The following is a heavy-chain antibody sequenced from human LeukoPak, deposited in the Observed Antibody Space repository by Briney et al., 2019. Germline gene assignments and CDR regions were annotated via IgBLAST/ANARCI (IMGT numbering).Heavy chain of an antibody. CDR1: GFTFSSYE. D-gene: IGHD1-26*01. J-gene: IGHJ4*02. CDR2: ISSSGSTI. Sequence: PGGSLRLSCAASGFTFSSYEMNWVRQAPGKGLVWVSYISSSGSTIYYADSVKGRFTISRDNAKNSLYLQMNSLRAEDTAVYYCARDGGSYDGSNFDYWGQGTLVTVSS. CDR3: ARDGGSYDGSNFDY. V-gene: IGHV3-48*03.